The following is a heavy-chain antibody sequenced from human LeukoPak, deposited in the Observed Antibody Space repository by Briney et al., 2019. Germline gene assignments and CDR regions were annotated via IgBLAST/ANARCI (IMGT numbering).Heavy chain of an antibody. J-gene: IGHJ3*02. D-gene: IGHD1-26*01. V-gene: IGHV3-30-3*01. CDR3: ARAGWEGGLDI. Sequence: GRSLRLYCAASGFTFSSYAMHWVRQAPGKGLEWVAVISYDGSNKYYADSVKGRFTISRDNSKNTLYLQMNSLRAEDTAVYYCARAGWEGGLDIWGQGTMVTVSS. CDR1: GFTFSSYA. CDR2: ISYDGSNK.